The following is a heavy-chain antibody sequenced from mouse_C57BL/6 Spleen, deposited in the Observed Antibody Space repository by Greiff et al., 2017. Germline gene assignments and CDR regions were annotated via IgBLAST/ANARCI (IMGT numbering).Heavy chain of an antibody. CDR1: GYTFTSYW. CDR3: ARSRGYGNYPMDY. D-gene: IGHD2-1*01. Sequence: VQLQPPGTELVKPGASVKLSCKASGYTFTSYWMHWVKQRPGQGLDWIGNINPSNGGTNYNEKFKSKATLTVDKSSSTAYMQLSSLTSEDSAVYYCARSRGYGNYPMDYWGQGTSVTVSS. CDR2: INPSNGGT. V-gene: IGHV1-53*01. J-gene: IGHJ4*01.